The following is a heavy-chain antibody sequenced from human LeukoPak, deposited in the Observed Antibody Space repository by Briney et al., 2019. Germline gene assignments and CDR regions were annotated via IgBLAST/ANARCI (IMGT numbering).Heavy chain of an antibody. D-gene: IGHD2-2*01. Sequence: ASVKVSCKASGYTFTTFCISWVRQAPGQGLEWVGWINPYNGKTNYAQKLQGKVTMTTDTSTSTAYMQLRSLRSDDTAVYYCARDRNIVVVPAALYYYYYGMDVWGPRDHGHRLL. CDR1: GYTFTTFC. J-gene: IGHJ6*01. V-gene: IGHV1-18*01. CDR3: ARDRNIVVVPAALYYYYYGMDV. CDR2: INPYNGKT.